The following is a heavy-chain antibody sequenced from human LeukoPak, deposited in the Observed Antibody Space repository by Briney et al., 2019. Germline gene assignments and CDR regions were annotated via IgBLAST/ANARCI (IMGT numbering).Heavy chain of an antibody. J-gene: IGHJ4*02. Sequence: SETLSLTCTVSGYSISSSYFWGWIRQPPGKGLEWIGSIFHTGTTYYNPSLKSRVTISVDTSKNQFSLKLSSVTAADTAVYYCARHVAAIDYWGQGTLVTVSS. CDR3: ARHVAAIDY. CDR2: IFHTGTT. CDR1: GYSISSSYF. V-gene: IGHV4-38-2*02. D-gene: IGHD6-25*01.